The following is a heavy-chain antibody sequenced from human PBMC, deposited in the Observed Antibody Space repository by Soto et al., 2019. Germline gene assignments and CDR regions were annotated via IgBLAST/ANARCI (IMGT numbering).Heavy chain of an antibody. Sequence: QVQLQQWGAGLLKPSETLSLTCAVYGGSFSGYYWSWIRQPPGKGLEWIGEINHSGSTNYNPSLKCRVTISVDTSKNQFSLKLSSVTAADTAVYYCARGSAVAGIDYWGQGTLVTVSS. CDR2: INHSGST. J-gene: IGHJ4*02. V-gene: IGHV4-34*01. CDR1: GGSFSGYY. CDR3: ARGSAVAGIDY. D-gene: IGHD6-19*01.